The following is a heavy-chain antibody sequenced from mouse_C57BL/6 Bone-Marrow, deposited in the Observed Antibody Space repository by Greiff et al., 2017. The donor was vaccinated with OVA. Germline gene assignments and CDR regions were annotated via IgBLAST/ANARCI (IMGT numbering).Heavy chain of an antibody. CDR2: ISSGGDYI. Sequence: EVKLVESGEGLVKPGGSLKLSCAASGFTFSSYAMSWVRQTPEKRLEWVAYISSGGDYIYYADTVKGRFTISRDNDRNTLYLQMSSLKSEDTAMYYCTRETSRIYYGKGGGFDYWGQGTTLTVSS. D-gene: IGHD2-1*01. CDR1: GFTFSSYA. J-gene: IGHJ2*01. V-gene: IGHV5-9-1*02. CDR3: TRETSRIYYGKGGGFDY.